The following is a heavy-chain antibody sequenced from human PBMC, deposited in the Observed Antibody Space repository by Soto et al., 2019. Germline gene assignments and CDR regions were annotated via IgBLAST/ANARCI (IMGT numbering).Heavy chain of an antibody. CDR3: ATEENLEVAGRGRWFDP. Sequence: EVQLVQSGAEVKKPGATVKISCKVSGYTFTDYYMHWVQQAPGKGLEWMGLVDPEDGETIYAEKFQGRVTITADTSTDTAYMELSSLRSEDTAVYYCATEENLEVAGRGRWFDPWGQGTLVTVSS. CDR2: VDPEDGET. D-gene: IGHD6-19*01. J-gene: IGHJ5*02. CDR1: GYTFTDYY. V-gene: IGHV1-69-2*01.